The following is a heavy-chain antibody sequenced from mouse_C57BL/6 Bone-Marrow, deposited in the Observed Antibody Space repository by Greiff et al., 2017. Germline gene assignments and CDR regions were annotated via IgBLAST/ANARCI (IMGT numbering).Heavy chain of an antibody. CDR2: INPNNGGT. J-gene: IGHJ1*03. Sequence: EVQLQQSGPELVKPGASVTISCKASGYTFTDYYMNWVKQSPGKSLEWIGDINPNNGGTSYNQKFKGKATLTVDKSSSTAYMELRSLTSEDSAVYYCARHGSSHWYFDVWGTGTTVTVSS. CDR3: ARHGSSHWYFDV. CDR1: GYTFTDYY. V-gene: IGHV1-26*01. D-gene: IGHD1-1*01.